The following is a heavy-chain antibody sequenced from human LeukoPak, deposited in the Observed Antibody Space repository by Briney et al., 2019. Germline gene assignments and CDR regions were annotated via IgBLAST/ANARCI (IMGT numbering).Heavy chain of an antibody. J-gene: IGHJ6*03. CDR1: GFTFSSYE. CDR3: ARVEIVVVPAAISHYYYYYMDV. Sequence: PGGSLRLSCAASGFTFSSYEMNWVRQAPGKGLEWVSYISSSGSTIYYADSVKGRFTISRDNAKNSLYLQMNSLRAEDTAVYYCARVEIVVVPAAISHYYYYYMDVWGKGTTVTVSS. V-gene: IGHV3-48*03. CDR2: ISSSGSTI. D-gene: IGHD2-2*03.